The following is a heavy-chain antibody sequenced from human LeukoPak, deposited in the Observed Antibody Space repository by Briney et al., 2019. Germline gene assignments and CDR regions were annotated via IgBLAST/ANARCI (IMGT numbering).Heavy chain of an antibody. CDR2: IKQDGSAK. Sequence: GGSLRLSCAASGFTFSSYWMSWVGQAPGKGLEWVANIKQDGSAKYYVDSVKGRFTISRDNAKNSLYLQINSLRDVDTAVYYCARGNDYGDHIGIYFDYWGQGTLVTVSS. CDR3: ARGNDYGDHIGIYFDY. V-gene: IGHV3-7*03. CDR1: GFTFSSYW. J-gene: IGHJ4*02. D-gene: IGHD4-17*01.